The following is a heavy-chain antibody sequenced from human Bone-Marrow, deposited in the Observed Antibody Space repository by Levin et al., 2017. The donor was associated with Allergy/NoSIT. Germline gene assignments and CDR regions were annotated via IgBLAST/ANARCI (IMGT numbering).Heavy chain of an antibody. CDR1: GVSMTSTNYH. J-gene: IGHJ4*02. CDR2: FHSGSS. V-gene: IGHV4-39*07. Sequence: SETLSLICSVSGVSMTSTNYHWGWIRQPPGKGLEWIGSFHSGSSYDNPSLKSRVTISIDASKNQFSLRLTSVTAADTAVYYCARDEGGVPYYFDYWGQGTLVTVSS. D-gene: IGHD3-16*01. CDR3: ARDEGGVPYYFDY.